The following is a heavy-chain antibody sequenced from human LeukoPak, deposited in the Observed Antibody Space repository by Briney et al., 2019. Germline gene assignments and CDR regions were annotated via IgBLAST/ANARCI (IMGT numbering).Heavy chain of an antibody. CDR1: GFTFSSYG. D-gene: IGHD5-12*01. V-gene: IGHV3-33*01. CDR2: IWYDGSNK. J-gene: IGHJ4*02. Sequence: GGSLRLSCAASGFTFSSYGMHWARQAPGKGLEWVAVIWYDGSNKYYADSVKGRFTISRDNSKNTLYLQMNSLRAEDTAVYYCARSADEWLRLAAAFDYWGQGTLVTVSS. CDR3: ARSADEWLRLAAAFDY.